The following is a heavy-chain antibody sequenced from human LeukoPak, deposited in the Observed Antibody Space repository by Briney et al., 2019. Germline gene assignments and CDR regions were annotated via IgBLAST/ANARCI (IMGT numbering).Heavy chain of an antibody. V-gene: IGHV3-23*01. CDR3: AKDQYSSGWYNWFDP. CDR2: ISGCGGST. D-gene: IGHD6-19*01. J-gene: IGHJ5*02. Sequence: PGGSLRLSCAASGFTFSSYAMSWVRQAPGKGLEWVSAISGCGGSTYYADSVKGRFTISRDNSKSTLYLQMNSLGAEDTAVYYCAKDQYSSGWYNWFDPWGQGTLITVSS. CDR1: GFTFSSYA.